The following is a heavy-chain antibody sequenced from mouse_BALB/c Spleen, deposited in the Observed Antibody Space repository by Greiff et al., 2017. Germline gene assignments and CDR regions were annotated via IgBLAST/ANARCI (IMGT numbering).Heavy chain of an antibody. CDR2: IYWDDDK. Sequence: QVTLKVSGPGILQPSQTLSLTCSFSGFSLSTSGMGVSWIRQPSGKGLEWLAHIYWDDDKRYNPSLKSRLTISKDTSRNQVFLKITSVDTADTATYYYARGYSDWYFDVWGAGTTVTVSS. V-gene: IGHV8-12*01. CDR3: ARGYSDWYFDV. CDR1: GFSLSTSGMG. J-gene: IGHJ1*01. D-gene: IGHD2-14*01.